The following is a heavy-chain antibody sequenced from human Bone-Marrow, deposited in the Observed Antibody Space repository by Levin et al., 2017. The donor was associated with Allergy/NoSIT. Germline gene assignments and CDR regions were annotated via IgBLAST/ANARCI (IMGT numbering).Heavy chain of an antibody. CDR1: GYTFTSSA. V-gene: IGHV7-4-1*02. Sequence: RGESLKISCKASGYTFTSSAMNWVRQAPGQGLEWMGWINTNTGNPTYAQGFTGRFVFSLDTSVSTAYLQINSLKAEDSAVYYCARGEGRLKYWGQGTLVTVSS. CDR3: ARGEGRLKY. CDR2: INTNTGNP. D-gene: IGHD2-21*01. J-gene: IGHJ4*01.